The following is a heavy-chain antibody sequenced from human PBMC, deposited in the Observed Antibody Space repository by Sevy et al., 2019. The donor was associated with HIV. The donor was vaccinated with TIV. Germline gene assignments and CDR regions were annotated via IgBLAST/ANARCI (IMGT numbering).Heavy chain of an antibody. Sequence: ASVKVSCKASGYTFNSYSISWVRQAPGQGLEWMGWISAYNGNTNYAQKLQGRVTMTTDTSTSTAYMELRSLRSDDTAVYYCARDLRYIVVVVAATHPYFDYWGQGTLVTVSS. D-gene: IGHD2-15*01. J-gene: IGHJ4*02. CDR3: ARDLRYIVVVVAATHPYFDY. CDR2: ISAYNGNT. V-gene: IGHV1-18*01. CDR1: GYTFNSYS.